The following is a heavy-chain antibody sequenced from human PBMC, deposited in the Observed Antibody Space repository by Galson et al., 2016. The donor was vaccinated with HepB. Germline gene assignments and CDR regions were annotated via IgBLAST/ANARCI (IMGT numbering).Heavy chain of an antibody. D-gene: IGHD6-19*01. Sequence: SLRLSCAASGFTFDDYGMSWVRQAPGKGLEWVSGINWDGGSPAYPDSIKGRFTISRDNAKNSLYLQMNSLRAEDTALYYCAKDQNGGWVENWFDPWGQGTLVTVSS. CDR1: GFTFDDYG. CDR3: AKDQNGGWVENWFDP. V-gene: IGHV3-20*04. CDR2: INWDGGSP. J-gene: IGHJ5*02.